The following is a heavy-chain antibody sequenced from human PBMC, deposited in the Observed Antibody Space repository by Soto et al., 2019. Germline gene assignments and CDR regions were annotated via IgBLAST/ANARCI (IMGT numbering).Heavy chain of an antibody. CDR3: ERNGGYFGLDNWFDS. CDR1: GFTFTTTW. Sequence: GESLKISCNTSGFTFTTTWIGWVRQMPGKGLELMGVIYPGDSDTRYDPSFQGQVTISADKSISTTLLQWSSLTASDTAIYYCERNGGYFGLDNWFDSWGQGTLVTVYS. J-gene: IGHJ5*01. V-gene: IGHV5-51*01. CDR2: IYPGDSDT. D-gene: IGHD3-9*01.